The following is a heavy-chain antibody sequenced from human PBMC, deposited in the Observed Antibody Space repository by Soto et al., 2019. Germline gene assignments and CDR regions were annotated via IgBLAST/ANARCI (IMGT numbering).Heavy chain of an antibody. Sequence: SETLSLTCAVSGGSISSGGYSWGWIRQPPGKGLEWIGSIYYSGSSYYSPSLKNRVTISVDTSKNQFSLKLSSVTAAGTAVYFCARQAGYYGSGTYYKSPFDYWAQGTLVTVSS. D-gene: IGHD3-10*01. V-gene: IGHV4-39*01. CDR3: ARQAGYYGSGTYYKSPFDY. CDR1: GGSISSGGYS. J-gene: IGHJ4*02. CDR2: IYYSGSS.